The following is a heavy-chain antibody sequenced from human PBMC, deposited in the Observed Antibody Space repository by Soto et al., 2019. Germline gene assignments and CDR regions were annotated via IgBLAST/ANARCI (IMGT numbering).Heavy chain of an antibody. V-gene: IGHV5-51*01. CDR2: IYPGDSDT. CDR1: GYTFTNYW. J-gene: IGHJ6*02. Sequence: GESLKISCKGSGYTFTNYWIGWVRQMPGKGLEWMGIIYPGDSDTKYNPSFQGQVTISADKSITTTYLQRSSLKASDTAIYYCAASIFYYGMDVWGQGTTVTVSS. CDR3: AASIFYYGMDV.